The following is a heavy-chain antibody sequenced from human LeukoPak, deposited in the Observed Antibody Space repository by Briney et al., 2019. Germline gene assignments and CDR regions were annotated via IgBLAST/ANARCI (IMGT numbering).Heavy chain of an antibody. CDR2: ISAYNGNT. CDR3: VRDLTTVTTYDY. CDR1: GYTFTSYG. J-gene: IGHJ4*02. Sequence: ASVKVSCKASGYTFTSYGFSWVRQAPGQGLEWMGWISAYNGNTNYAQKLQGRVTMTTDTSTSKAYMELRSLRSDDTDAYYCVRDLTTVTTYDYWGQGTLVTVSS. D-gene: IGHD4-17*01. V-gene: IGHV1-18*01.